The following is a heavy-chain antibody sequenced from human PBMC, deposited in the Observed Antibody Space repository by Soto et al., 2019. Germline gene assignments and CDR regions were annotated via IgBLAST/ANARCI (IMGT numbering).Heavy chain of an antibody. CDR2: ISGSGGST. CDR3: AKEGDYYDSSGYYYALGYFEY. V-gene: IGHV3-23*01. Sequence: PGGSLRLSCAASGFTFSSYAMSWVRQAPGKGLEWVSAISGSGGSTYYADSVKGRFTISRDNSKNTLYLQMNSLRAEDTAVYYCAKEGDYYDSSGYYYALGYFEYWGQGTLVTVSS. D-gene: IGHD3-22*01. J-gene: IGHJ4*02. CDR1: GFTFSSYA.